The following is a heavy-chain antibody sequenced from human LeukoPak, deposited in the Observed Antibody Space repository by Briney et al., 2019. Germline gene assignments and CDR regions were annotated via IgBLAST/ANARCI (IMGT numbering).Heavy chain of an antibody. D-gene: IGHD4-23*01. CDR3: ASSPTVVSLAYYYYYMDV. J-gene: IGHJ6*03. CDR1: GGTFSSYV. V-gene: IGHV1-69*05. CDR2: IIPIFGTA. Sequence: SVKVSCKASGGTFSSYVISWVRQAPGQGLEWMGGIIPIFGTANYAQKFQGRVTITTDESTSTAYMELSSLRSEDTAVYYCASSPTVVSLAYYYYYMDVWGKGTTVTVSS.